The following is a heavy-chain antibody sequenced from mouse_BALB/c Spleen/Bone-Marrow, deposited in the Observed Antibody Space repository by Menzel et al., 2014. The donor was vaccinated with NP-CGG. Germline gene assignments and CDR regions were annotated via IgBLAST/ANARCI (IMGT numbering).Heavy chain of an antibody. CDR1: VYTFTEYT. D-gene: IGHD2-1*01. Sequence: VQLQQSGPELVKPGASVKISCKTSVYTFTEYTMHWVKQSHGKSLEWIGVINPNNGGTTYKQKFKDKATLTVDKSSSTAYMEFRSLTSEDPAVYYCARDGNYAMDYWGQGTSVTVSS. J-gene: IGHJ4*01. V-gene: IGHV1-18*01. CDR3: ARDGNYAMDY. CDR2: INPNNGGT.